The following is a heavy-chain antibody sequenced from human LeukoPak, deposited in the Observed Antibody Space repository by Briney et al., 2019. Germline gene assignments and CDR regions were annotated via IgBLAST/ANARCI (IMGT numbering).Heavy chain of an antibody. Sequence: GGSLRLSCAASGFTVSSNYMSWVRQAPGKGLEWVSVIYSGGSTYYADSVKGRFTISRDNAKNSLYLQMNSLRAEDTAVYYCARDKRGIAVAGQAFDIWGQGTMVTVSS. CDR1: GFTVSSNY. CDR3: ARDKRGIAVAGQAFDI. J-gene: IGHJ3*02. CDR2: IYSGGST. D-gene: IGHD6-19*01. V-gene: IGHV3-66*01.